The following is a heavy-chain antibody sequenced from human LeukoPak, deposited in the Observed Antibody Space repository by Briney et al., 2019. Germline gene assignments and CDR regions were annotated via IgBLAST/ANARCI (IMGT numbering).Heavy chain of an antibody. D-gene: IGHD5-18*01. CDR1: GFTFSTFG. CDR2: IRYDGSNK. V-gene: IGHV3-30*02. Sequence: GGSLRLSCAASGFAASGFTFSTFGMPWVRQAPGKGLERVAFIRYDGSNKYYADSVKGRFTISRDDSKNTLYLQMNSLRAEDTAVYYCARDPLGNTAGGFDYWGQGTLVTVSS. J-gene: IGHJ4*02. CDR3: ARDPLGNTAGGFDY.